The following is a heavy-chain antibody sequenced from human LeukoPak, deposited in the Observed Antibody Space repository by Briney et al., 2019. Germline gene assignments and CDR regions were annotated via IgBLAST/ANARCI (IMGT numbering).Heavy chain of an antibody. J-gene: IGHJ4*02. CDR1: GFTFSSYA. CDR2: ISGNGGNT. V-gene: IGHV3-64*04. D-gene: IGHD3-22*01. CDR3: ARVGGGRYYDSSGYPDY. Sequence: SGGSLRLSCSASGFTFSSYAMHWVRQAPGMGLEYVSAISGNGGNTYYADSVKGRFTISRDNSRNTLYLQMNSLRAEDTAVYYCARVGGGRYYDSSGYPDYWGQGTLVTVSS.